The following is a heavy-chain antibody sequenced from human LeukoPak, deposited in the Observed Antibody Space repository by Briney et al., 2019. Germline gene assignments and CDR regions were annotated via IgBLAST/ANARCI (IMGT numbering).Heavy chain of an antibody. CDR2: ISGSGGST. J-gene: IGHJ4*02. V-gene: IGHV3-23*01. CDR3: AKDRAWYYDFWSGYPTLDY. D-gene: IGHD3-3*01. CDR1: GFTFSSYA. Sequence: VGSLRLSCAASGFTFSSYAMSWVRQAPGKGLEWVSAISGSGGSTYYADSVKGRFTISRDNSKNTLYLQMNSLRAEDTAVYYCAKDRAWYYDFWSGYPTLDYWGQGTLVTVSS.